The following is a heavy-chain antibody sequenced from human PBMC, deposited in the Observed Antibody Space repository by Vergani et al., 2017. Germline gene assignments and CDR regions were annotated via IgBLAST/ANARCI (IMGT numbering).Heavy chain of an antibody. CDR3: ARIVTYYYESSGYQGEADY. Sequence: QVQLVQSGAEVKKPGSSVKVSCKASGGTFSSYAISWVRQAPGQGLEWMGGIIPIFGTANYAQKFQGRVTITADESTSTAYMELSSLRSEDTAVYYCARIVTYYYESSGYQGEADYWGQGTLVTVSS. V-gene: IGHV1-69*01. CDR2: IIPIFGTA. D-gene: IGHD3-22*01. CDR1: GGTFSSYA. J-gene: IGHJ4*02.